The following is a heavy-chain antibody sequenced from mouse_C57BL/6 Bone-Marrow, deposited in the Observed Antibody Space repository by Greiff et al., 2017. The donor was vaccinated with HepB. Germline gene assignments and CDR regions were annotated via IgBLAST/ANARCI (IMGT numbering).Heavy chain of an antibody. CDR2: IYPGNSDT. V-gene: IGHV1-5*01. CDR3: TRGLRFDY. CDR1: GYTFTSYW. J-gene: IGHJ2*01. Sequence: EVQRVESGTVLARPGASVKMSCKTSGYTFTSYWMHWVKQRPGQGLEWRGAIYPGNSDTSYNQKFKGKAKLTAVTSASTAYMALSSLTNEDSAVYYCTRGLRFDYWGQGTTLTVSS.